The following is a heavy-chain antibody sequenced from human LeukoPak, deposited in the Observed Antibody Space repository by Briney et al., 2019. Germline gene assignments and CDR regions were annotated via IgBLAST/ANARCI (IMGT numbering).Heavy chain of an antibody. V-gene: IGHV6-1*01. D-gene: IGHD6-19*01. Sequence: SQTLSLTCAISGDSVSSNSAAWNWIRQSPSRGLEWLGRTYYRSKWYNDYAVSVKSRVTINPDTSKNQFSLQLNSVTPEDTAVYYCARELRGIGSSGWYTMGFNYFDYWGQGTLVTVSS. J-gene: IGHJ4*02. CDR1: GDSVSSNSAA. CDR2: TYYRSKWYN. CDR3: ARELRGIGSSGWYTMGFNYFDY.